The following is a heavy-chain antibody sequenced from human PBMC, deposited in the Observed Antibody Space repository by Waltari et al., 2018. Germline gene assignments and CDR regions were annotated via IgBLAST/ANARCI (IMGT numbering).Heavy chain of an antibody. J-gene: IGHJ4*02. CDR1: GFPFSSNT. CDR2: IYSGGST. CDR3: ARDRDGDYVFDY. Sequence: EVQLVESGGGLIRPGGSLILSGAASGFPFSSNTMSWVRQAPGKGLEWVSVIYSGGSTYYADSVKGRFTISRDNSKNTLYLQMNSLRAEDTAVYYCARDRDGDYVFDYWGQGTLVTVSS. D-gene: IGHD4-17*01. V-gene: IGHV3-53*01.